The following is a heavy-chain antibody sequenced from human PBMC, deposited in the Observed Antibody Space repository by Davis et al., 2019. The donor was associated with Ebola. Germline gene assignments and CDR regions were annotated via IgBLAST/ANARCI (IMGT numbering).Heavy chain of an antibody. D-gene: IGHD3-22*01. CDR1: GASITSYY. CDR3: ARLVALYDDSGYAHFDF. V-gene: IGHV4-59*01. Sequence: MPSETLSLTCTVSGASITSYYWSWIRQPPGKGLEYIGYVHYSGSSNYNPYLKSRVTMSTDTSKMQFSLKLSSVTAADTAVYYCARLVALYDDSGYAHFDFWGLGSLVTVSS. CDR2: VHYSGSS. J-gene: IGHJ4*02.